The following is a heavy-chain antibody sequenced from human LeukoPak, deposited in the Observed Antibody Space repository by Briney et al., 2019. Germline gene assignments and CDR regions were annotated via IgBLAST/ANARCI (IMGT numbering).Heavy chain of an antibody. J-gene: IGHJ6*03. V-gene: IGHV4-34*01. D-gene: IGHD3-3*01. CDR3: ARRSFSYPHYYYYMDV. Sequence: SETLSLTCAVYGGSFSGYYWSWIRQPPGKGLEWIGEINHSGSTNYNPSLKSRVTISVDTSKNQSSLKLSSVTAADTAVYYCARRSFSYPHYYYYMDVWGKGTTVTVSS. CDR1: GGSFSGYY. CDR2: INHSGST.